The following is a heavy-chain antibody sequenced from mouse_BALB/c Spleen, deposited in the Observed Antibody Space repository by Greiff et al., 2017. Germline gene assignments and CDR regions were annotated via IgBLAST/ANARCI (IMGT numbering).Heavy chain of an antibody. CDR1: GFSLTGYG. CDR3: AIIYDDYDKAMDD. D-gene: IGHD2-4*01. J-gene: IGHJ4*01. CDR2: IWGDGST. Sequence: VQLQQSGPGLVAPSQSLSITCTVSGFSLTGYGVNWVRQPPGKGLEWLGMIWGDGSTDYNSALKSRLSISKDNSKSQVFLKMNSLQTDDTARYDCAIIYDDYDKAMDDWGQGTSVTVSS. V-gene: IGHV2-6-7*01.